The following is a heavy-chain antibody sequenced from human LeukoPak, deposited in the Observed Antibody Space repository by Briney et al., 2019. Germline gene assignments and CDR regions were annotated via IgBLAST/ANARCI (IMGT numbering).Heavy chain of an antibody. CDR1: GFTFSSYA. Sequence: QPGGSLRLSCAASGFTFSSYAMSWVRQAPGKGLEWVSTISTSGGSTYYADSVKGRFTISRDNSKNTLYLQMNSLRAEDTAVYYCAQMGEEMGLYCSGGSCYFDYWGQGTLVTVSS. CDR2: ISTSGGST. CDR3: AQMGEEMGLYCSGGSCYFDY. D-gene: IGHD2-15*01. V-gene: IGHV3-23*01. J-gene: IGHJ4*02.